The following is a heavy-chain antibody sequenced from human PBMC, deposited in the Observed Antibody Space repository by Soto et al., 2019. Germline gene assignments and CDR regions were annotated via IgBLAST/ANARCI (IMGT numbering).Heavy chain of an antibody. CDR3: AREPYDILTGYYNYYYYGMDV. CDR1: GFTFSSYS. D-gene: IGHD3-9*01. V-gene: IGHV3-21*01. J-gene: IGHJ6*02. CDR2: ISSSSSYI. Sequence: EVQLVESGGGLVKPGGSLRLSCAASGFTFSSYSMNWVRQAPGKGLEWVSSISSSSSYIYYADSVKGRFTISRDNAKKSLYLQMNSLRAEDTAVYYCAREPYDILTGYYNYYYYGMDVWGQGTTVTVSS.